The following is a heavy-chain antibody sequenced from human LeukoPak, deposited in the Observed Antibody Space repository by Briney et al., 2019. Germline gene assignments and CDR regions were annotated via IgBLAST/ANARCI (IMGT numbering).Heavy chain of an antibody. J-gene: IGHJ4*02. D-gene: IGHD3-10*01. CDR3: VEGIFDY. CDR2: ISGSGHTT. CDR1: GVSGVTFSNYA. V-gene: IGHV3-23*01. Sequence: GGSLRLSCAASGVSGVTFSNYALNWVRQAPGKGLEWVSDISGSGHTTNYADSVKGRFSISRDNSKTTLYLQMSSLRVEDTAVYYCVEGIFDYRGQGTLVTVSS.